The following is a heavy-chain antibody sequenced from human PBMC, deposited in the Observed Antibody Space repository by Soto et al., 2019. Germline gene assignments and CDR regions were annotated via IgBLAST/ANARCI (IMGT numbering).Heavy chain of an antibody. D-gene: IGHD4-4*01. V-gene: IGHV1-18*01. Sequence: QVQLVQSGAEVKKPGASVKVSCKASGYTFTSYGISWVRQAPGQGLEWMGWISAYNGNTNYEQKVQGRATMTTDTSTMTAYMELRSLRFDETAMYYCAREGAYSDYDYWGQGSRVTVSS. CDR1: GYTFTSYG. CDR3: AREGAYSDYDY. J-gene: IGHJ4*02. CDR2: ISAYNGNT.